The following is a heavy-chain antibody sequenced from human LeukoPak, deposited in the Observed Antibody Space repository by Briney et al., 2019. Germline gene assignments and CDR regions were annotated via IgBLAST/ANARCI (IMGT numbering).Heavy chain of an antibody. V-gene: IGHV3-7*01. CDR2: IKQDGSAK. J-gene: IGHJ6*04. D-gene: IGHD3-10*02. CDR1: GFTFSSYA. Sequence: PGGPLRLSCEASGFTFSSYAMHWVRQAPGKELQWVANIKQDGSAKYYVDSVKGRFTISRDNAKNSLYLQMNSLRAEDTAVYYCAELGITMIGGVWGKGTTVTISS. CDR3: AELGITMIGGV.